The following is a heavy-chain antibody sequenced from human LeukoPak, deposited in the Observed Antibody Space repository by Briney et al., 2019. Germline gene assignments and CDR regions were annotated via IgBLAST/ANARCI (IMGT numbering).Heavy chain of an antibody. D-gene: IGHD1-26*01. V-gene: IGHV1-46*01. Sequence: ASVKVSCKASTYTFASYYMHWVRQAPGQGLEWMGIINPSGGSTTYAQKFQGRVTMTRDTSTSTVYMELSRLSSEDTAVSYCARDSTPTYYSGTYYFEYWGQGTLVTVSS. CDR1: TYTFASYY. J-gene: IGHJ4*02. CDR2: INPSGGST. CDR3: ARDSTPTYYSGTYYFEY.